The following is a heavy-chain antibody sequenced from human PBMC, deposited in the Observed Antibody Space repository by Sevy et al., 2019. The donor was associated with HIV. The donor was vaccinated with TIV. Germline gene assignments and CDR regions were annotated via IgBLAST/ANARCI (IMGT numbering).Heavy chain of an antibody. CDR3: AKGSWGQWVLSAVDI. V-gene: IGHV3-23*01. CDR2: ISGSGGKT. D-gene: IGHD3-22*01. Sequence: GGSLRLSCAASGFTFSTYAMSWVRQAPGKGLEWVSGISGSGGKTYYADSVKGRLTISRDNSKNTLYLQMNSLRAEDTAENYCAKGSWGQWVLSAVDIWGQGTMVTVSS. J-gene: IGHJ3*02. CDR1: GFTFSTYA.